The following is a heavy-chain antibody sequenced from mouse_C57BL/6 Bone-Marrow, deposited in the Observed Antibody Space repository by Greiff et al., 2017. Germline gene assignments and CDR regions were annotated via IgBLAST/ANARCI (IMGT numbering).Heavy chain of an antibody. Sequence: VQLQQPGAELVMPGASVKLSCKASGYTFTSYWMHWVKQMPGQGLEWIGEIDPSDSYTNYNQKFKGKSTLTVDKSSSTAYMQLSSLTSEDSAVYYCARGVYYSGDFDYWGQGTTLTVSS. CDR1: GYTFTSYW. CDR2: IDPSDSYT. J-gene: IGHJ2*01. V-gene: IGHV1-69*01. D-gene: IGHD2-12*01. CDR3: ARGVYYSGDFDY.